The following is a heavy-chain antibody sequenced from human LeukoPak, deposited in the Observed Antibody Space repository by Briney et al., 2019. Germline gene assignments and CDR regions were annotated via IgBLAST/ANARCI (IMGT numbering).Heavy chain of an antibody. D-gene: IGHD5-18*01. CDR1: GFTFSNYW. J-gene: IGHJ4*02. CDR2: IKQDGSEK. CDR3: ARDRGYSYGGYSYYFDY. Sequence: GGSLRLSCAASGFTFSNYWMSWVRQAPGKGLEWVANIKQDGSEKKYVDSVKGRFTISRDNAKNTLYLQMNSLRAEDTAVYYCARDRGYSYGGYSYYFDYWGQGTLVTVSS. V-gene: IGHV3-7*01.